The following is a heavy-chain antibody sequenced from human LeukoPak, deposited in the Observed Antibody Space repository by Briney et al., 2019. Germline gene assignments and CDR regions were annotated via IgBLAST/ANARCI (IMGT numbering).Heavy chain of an antibody. D-gene: IGHD2-21*01. Sequence: GGSLRLSCAASGFTFSDYYMSWIRQAPGKGLEWASYISSSGSTIYYADSVKGRFTISRDNSKNTLYLQMNSLRAEDTAVYYCARDFVAHYFDYWGQGTLVTVSS. J-gene: IGHJ4*02. CDR2: ISSSGSTI. CDR3: ARDFVAHYFDY. CDR1: GFTFSDYY. V-gene: IGHV3-11*04.